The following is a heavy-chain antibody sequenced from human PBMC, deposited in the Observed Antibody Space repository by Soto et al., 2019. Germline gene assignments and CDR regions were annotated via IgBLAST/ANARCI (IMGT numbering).Heavy chain of an antibody. CDR1: GFTFSSYS. CDR3: ARVNHPHPVAAPGSFDY. V-gene: IGHV3-48*02. Sequence: GGSLRLSCAASGFTFSSYSMNWVRQAPGKGLEWVSYISSSSSTIYYADSVKGRFTSSRDNAKNSLYLQMNSLRDEDTAVYYCARVNHPHPVAAPGSFDYWGQGTLVTVSS. CDR2: ISSSSSTI. D-gene: IGHD6-19*01. J-gene: IGHJ4*02.